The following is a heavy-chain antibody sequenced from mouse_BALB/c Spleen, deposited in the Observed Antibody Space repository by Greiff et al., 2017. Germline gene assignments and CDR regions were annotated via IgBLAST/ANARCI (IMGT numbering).Heavy chain of an antibody. CDR1: GFTFSSFG. J-gene: IGHJ4*01. V-gene: IGHV5-17*02. CDR3: ARLGY. Sequence: EVNVVESGGGLVQPGGSRKLSCAASGFTFSSFGMHWVRQAPEKGLEWVAYISSGSSTIYYADTVKGRFTISRDNPKNTLFLQMTSLRSEDTAMYYCARLGYWGQGTSVTVSS. CDR2: ISSGSSTI.